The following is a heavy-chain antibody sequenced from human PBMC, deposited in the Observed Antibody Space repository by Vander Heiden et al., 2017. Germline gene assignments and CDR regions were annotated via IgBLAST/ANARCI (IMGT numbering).Heavy chain of an antibody. CDR3: ARQDPDYDFWSGYYGGGFDP. D-gene: IGHD3-3*01. CDR1: GGSISSSRYY. V-gene: IGHV4-39*01. Sequence: QLQLQESGPGLVKPSETLSLTCTVSGGSISSSRYYWGWIRQPPGKGLEWIGSIYYSGSTYYNPSLKSRVTISVDTSKNQFSLKLSSVTAADTAVYYCARQDPDYDFWSGYYGGGFDPWGQGTLVTVSS. CDR2: IYYSGST. J-gene: IGHJ5*02.